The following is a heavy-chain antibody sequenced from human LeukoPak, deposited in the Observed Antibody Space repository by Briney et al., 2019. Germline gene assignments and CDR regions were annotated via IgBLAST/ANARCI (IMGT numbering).Heavy chain of an antibody. V-gene: IGHV1-18*01. CDR1: GYTFTSYG. CDR3: ARGQPLDLPYYYYYMDV. D-gene: IGHD1-14*01. CDR2: ISAYNGNT. Sequence: ASVKVSCKASGYTFTSYGIIWVRQAPGQGLEWMGWISAYNGNTNHAQKLQGRVTMTTDTSTSTAYMELRSLRSDDTAVYYCARGQPLDLPYYYYYMDVWGKGTTVTVSS. J-gene: IGHJ6*03.